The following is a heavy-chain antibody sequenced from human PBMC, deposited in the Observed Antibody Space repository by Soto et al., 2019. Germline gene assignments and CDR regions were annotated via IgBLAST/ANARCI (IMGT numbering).Heavy chain of an antibody. Sequence: SGTLSLTCAVYGGSFSGYYWSWIRQPPGKGLEWIGAINRSGSTNYNPSIKSRDTKSVDTSQNQCPLKLSSVTAADTAVYYCARGGWYYGSGTVFDYWGQGTLVTVSS. CDR1: GGSFSGYY. J-gene: IGHJ4*02. D-gene: IGHD3-10*01. CDR3: ARGGWYYGSGTVFDY. V-gene: IGHV4-34*01. CDR2: INRSGST.